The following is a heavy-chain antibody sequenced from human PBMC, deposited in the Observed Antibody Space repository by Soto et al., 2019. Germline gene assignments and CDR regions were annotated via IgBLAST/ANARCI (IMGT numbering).Heavy chain of an antibody. J-gene: IGHJ4*02. Sequence: SETLSLTCAVYGGSFSGYYWSWIRQPPGKGLEWIGEINHSGSTNYNPSLKSRVTISVDTSKNQFSLKLSSVTAADTAVYYCARGCFPPPMLYCSSTSCYAGICPFHYWGQGTLVTVSS. CDR3: ARGCFPPPMLYCSSTSCYAGICPFHY. CDR1: GGSFSGYY. V-gene: IGHV4-34*01. D-gene: IGHD2-2*01. CDR2: INHSGST.